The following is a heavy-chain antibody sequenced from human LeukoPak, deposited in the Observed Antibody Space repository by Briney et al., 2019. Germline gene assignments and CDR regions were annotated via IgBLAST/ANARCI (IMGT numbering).Heavy chain of an antibody. CDR1: GGTFSSYA. J-gene: IGHJ4*02. CDR2: IIPIFGTA. Sequence: ASVEVSCKASGGTFSSYAISWVRQAPGQGLEWMGGIIPIFGTANYAQKFQGRVTITADESTSTAYMELSSLRSEDTAVYYCARAPRMGRRGVQFDYWGQGTLVTVSS. V-gene: IGHV1-69*13. D-gene: IGHD2-8*01. CDR3: ARAPRMGRRGVQFDY.